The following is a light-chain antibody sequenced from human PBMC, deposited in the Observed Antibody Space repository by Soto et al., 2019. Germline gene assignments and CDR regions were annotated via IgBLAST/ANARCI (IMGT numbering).Light chain of an antibody. Sequence: EIVMTQSPATLSVSPGERATLSCRASQSVSSNLAWYQQKPGQAPRLLMYGASTRATGIPDRFSGSGSGTEFTLTISRLQSEDFAVYYCQQHSDWPPWTFGQGTKVEIK. J-gene: IGKJ1*01. CDR3: QQHSDWPPWT. CDR2: GAS. V-gene: IGKV3-15*01. CDR1: QSVSSN.